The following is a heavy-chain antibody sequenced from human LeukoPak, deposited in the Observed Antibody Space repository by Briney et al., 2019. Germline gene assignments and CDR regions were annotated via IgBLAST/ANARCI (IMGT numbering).Heavy chain of an antibody. V-gene: IGHV4-34*01. J-gene: IGHJ4*02. D-gene: IGHD6-13*01. CDR1: GGSFSGYY. CDR2: INHSGST. Sequence: SETLSLTCAVYGGSFSGYYWSWIRRPSGKGLEWIGEINHSGSTNYNPSLKSRVTISVDTSKNQFSLKLSSVTAADTAVYYCARGYTAAALYYFDYWGQGTLVTVSS. CDR3: ARGYTAAALYYFDY.